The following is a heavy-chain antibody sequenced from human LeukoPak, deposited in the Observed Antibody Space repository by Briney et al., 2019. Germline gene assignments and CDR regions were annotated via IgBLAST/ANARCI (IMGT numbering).Heavy chain of an antibody. D-gene: IGHD3-9*01. CDR3: ARHPPLTGYFSFRAPYYYMDV. Sequence: PSETLSLTCTVSGGSISSSSYYWGWIRQPPGKGLEWIGSIYYSGSTYYNPSLKSRVTISVDTSKNQFSLKLSSVTAADTAVYYCARHPPLTGYFSFRAPYYYMDVWGKGTTVTISS. CDR2: IYYSGST. V-gene: IGHV4-39*01. J-gene: IGHJ6*03. CDR1: GGSISSSSYY.